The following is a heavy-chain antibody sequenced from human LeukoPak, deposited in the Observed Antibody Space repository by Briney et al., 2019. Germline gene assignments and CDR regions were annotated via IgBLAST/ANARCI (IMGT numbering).Heavy chain of an antibody. CDR2: IWYDGSNK. CDR3: ARGLFNYDNSGLNY. J-gene: IGHJ4*02. V-gene: IGHV3-33*01. CDR1: GFTFSSYA. Sequence: GGSLRLSCAASGFTFSSYAMYWVRQAPGKGLEWVTNIWYDGSNKYYADSVKGRFTISRDNSKNPRYLQMNSLRAEDTAVYYCARGLFNYDNSGLNYWGQGTRVTVSS. D-gene: IGHD3-22*01.